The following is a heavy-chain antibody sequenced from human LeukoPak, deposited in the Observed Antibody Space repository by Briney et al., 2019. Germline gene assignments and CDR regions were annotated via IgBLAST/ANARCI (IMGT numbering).Heavy chain of an antibody. Sequence: SQTLSLTCAISGDSASSNSAAWNWIRQSPSRGLEWLGRTYYRSKWYNDYAVSVKSRITIKPDTSKNQFSLQLNSVTPEDTAVYYCAREVDTAMVRDAFDIWGQGTMVTVSS. V-gene: IGHV6-1*01. CDR1: GDSASSNSAA. D-gene: IGHD5-18*01. J-gene: IGHJ3*02. CDR2: TYYRSKWYN. CDR3: AREVDTAMVRDAFDI.